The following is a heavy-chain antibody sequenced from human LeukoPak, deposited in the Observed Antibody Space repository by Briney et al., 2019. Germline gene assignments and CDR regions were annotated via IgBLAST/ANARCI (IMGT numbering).Heavy chain of an antibody. Sequence: SETLSFTCTVSGGSISPYFWSWIRQPPGKGLEWIGYISYTGNTNYSPSLKSRVTISVDTSKNQFSLQLTSVTAADTAVYYCARDGYRGVTNFDPWGQGTLVTVSS. D-gene: IGHD3-10*01. J-gene: IGHJ5*02. CDR2: ISYTGNT. CDR1: GGSISPYF. CDR3: ARDGYRGVTNFDP. V-gene: IGHV4-59*01.